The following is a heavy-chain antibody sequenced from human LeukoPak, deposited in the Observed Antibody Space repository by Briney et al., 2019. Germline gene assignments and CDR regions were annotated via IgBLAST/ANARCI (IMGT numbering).Heavy chain of an antibody. CDR1: GFTFSSYW. D-gene: IGHD2-15*01. CDR2: INSDGSST. Sequence: SGGSLRLSCAASGFTFSSYWMHWVRQAPGKGLVWVSRINSDGSSTSYADSVKGRFTISRDNAKNTLYLQMNSLRAEDTAVYYCARVVGYCSGGSCRFDPWGQGTLVTVSS. V-gene: IGHV3-74*01. J-gene: IGHJ5*02. CDR3: ARVVGYCSGGSCRFDP.